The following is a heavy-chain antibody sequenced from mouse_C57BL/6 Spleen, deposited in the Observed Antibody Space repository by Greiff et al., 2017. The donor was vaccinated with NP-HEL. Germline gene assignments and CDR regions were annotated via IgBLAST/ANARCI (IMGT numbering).Heavy chain of an antibody. CDR1: GYAFSSYW. CDR3: ARTAQATYYFDY. CDR2: IYPGDGDT. Sequence: VHLVESGAELVKPGASVKISCKASGYAFSSYWMNWVKQRPGKGLEWIGQIYPGDGDTNYNGKFKGKATLTADKSSSTAYMQLSSLTSEDSAVYFCARTAQATYYFDYWGQGTTLTVSS. V-gene: IGHV1-80*01. J-gene: IGHJ2*01. D-gene: IGHD3-2*02.